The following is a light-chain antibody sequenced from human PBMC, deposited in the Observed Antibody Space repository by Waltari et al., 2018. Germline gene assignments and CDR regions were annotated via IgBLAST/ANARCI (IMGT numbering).Light chain of an antibody. Sequence: QSVLTQPPSASGTPGQRVTISCSGSSPNLGSNTVNWYQQLPGTAPKPLIYSNNQRPSGVPDRFSGSKSGTSASLAISGLQSEDEADYYCAAWDDSLNGWVFGGGTKLTVL. J-gene: IGLJ3*02. CDR2: SNN. V-gene: IGLV1-44*01. CDR1: SPNLGSNT. CDR3: AAWDDSLNGWV.